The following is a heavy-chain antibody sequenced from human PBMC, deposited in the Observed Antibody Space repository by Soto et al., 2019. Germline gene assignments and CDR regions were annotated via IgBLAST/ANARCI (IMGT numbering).Heavy chain of an antibody. Sequence: GASVKVSCKASGYTFTGYYMHWVRQAPGQGLEWMGWINPNSGGTNYAQKFQGRVTMTRDTSISTAYMELSRLRSDDTAVYYCARELWKGYCSGGSCYTSEYYYYGMDVWGQGTTVTV. J-gene: IGHJ6*02. CDR1: GYTFTGYY. D-gene: IGHD2-15*01. CDR3: ARELWKGYCSGGSCYTSEYYYYGMDV. V-gene: IGHV1-2*02. CDR2: INPNSGGT.